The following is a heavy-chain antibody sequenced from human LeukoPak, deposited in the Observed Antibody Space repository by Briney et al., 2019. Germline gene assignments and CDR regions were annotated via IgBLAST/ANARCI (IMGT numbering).Heavy chain of an antibody. J-gene: IGHJ6*02. Sequence: GGSLRLSCAASGFTVSSNYMSWVCQAPGKGLEWVSVIYSGGSTYYADSVKGRFTISRHNSKNTLYLQMNSLRAEDTAVYYCARDFGYDGSVPQAPYGMDVWGQGTRSPSP. D-gene: IGHD3-22*01. V-gene: IGHV3-53*04. CDR3: ARDFGYDGSVPQAPYGMDV. CDR1: GFTVSSNY. CDR2: IYSGGST.